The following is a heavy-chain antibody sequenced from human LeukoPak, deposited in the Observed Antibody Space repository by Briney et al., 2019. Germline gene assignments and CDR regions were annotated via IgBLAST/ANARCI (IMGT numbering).Heavy chain of an antibody. CDR1: GYTFTSYG. V-gene: IGHV1-18*01. Sequence: ASVKVSCKASGYTFTSYGISWVRQAPGQGLEWMGWISAYNGNTNYAQKLQGRVTMTTDTSTSTAYMELRSLRSDDTAVYYCARVRPPDYFQPYYYYYYMDVWGKGTTVTVSS. CDR3: ARVRPPDYFQPYYYYYYMDV. D-gene: IGHD2/OR15-2a*01. CDR2: ISAYNGNT. J-gene: IGHJ6*03.